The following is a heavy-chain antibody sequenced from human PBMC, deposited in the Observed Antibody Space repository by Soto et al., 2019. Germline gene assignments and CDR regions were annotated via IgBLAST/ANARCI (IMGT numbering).Heavy chain of an antibody. CDR2: IYHSGST. J-gene: IGHJ4*02. D-gene: IGHD3-22*01. Sequence: PSETLSLTCAVSGGSISSSNLWSWVRQPPGKGLEWIGEIYHSGSTNYNPSLKSRVTISVGKSKNQFSLKLSSVTAADTAVYYCARGGYDSSGYPTEQVLGIDYWGQGTLVTVSS. CDR1: GGSISSSNL. V-gene: IGHV4-4*02. CDR3: ARGGYDSSGYPTEQVLGIDY.